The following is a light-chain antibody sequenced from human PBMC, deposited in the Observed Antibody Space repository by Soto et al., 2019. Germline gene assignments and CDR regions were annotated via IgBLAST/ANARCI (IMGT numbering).Light chain of an antibody. Sequence: QAVVTQEPSFSVSPGGTVTLTCGLSSGSVSTSYYPSWYQQTPGQAPRTLIHSTNTRSPGVPDRFSGSILGNKAALTITGAQADDESDYYCVLYMGSGISLFGGGTQLTVL. V-gene: IGLV8-61*01. CDR3: VLYMGSGISL. CDR2: STN. J-gene: IGLJ2*01. CDR1: SGSVSTSYY.